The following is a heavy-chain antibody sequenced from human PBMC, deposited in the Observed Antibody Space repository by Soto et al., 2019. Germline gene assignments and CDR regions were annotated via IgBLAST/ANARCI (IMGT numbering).Heavy chain of an antibody. CDR2: ISYDGSNK. CDR1: GFTFSSYG. V-gene: IGHV3-30*03. CDR3: LFTWGSYHERDGIDY. Sequence: VQLVESGGGVVQPGRSLRLSCAASGFTFSSYGMHWVRQAPGKGLEWVAVISYDGSNKYYADSVKGRFTISRDNSKNTLYLQMNSLRAEDTAVYYCLFTWGSYHERDGIDYWGQGTLVTVSS. D-gene: IGHD3-16*01. J-gene: IGHJ4*02.